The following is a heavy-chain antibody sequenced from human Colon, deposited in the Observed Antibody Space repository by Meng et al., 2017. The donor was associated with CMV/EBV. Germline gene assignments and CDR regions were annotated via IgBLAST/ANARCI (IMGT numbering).Heavy chain of an antibody. CDR1: GFTFSAFP. D-gene: IGHD4-11*01. CDR2: ISHDGTKK. CDR3: ARASNSSFDP. Sequence: GESLKISCAASGFTFSAFPIHWVRQAPGEGLEWVAIISHDGTKKYYAESVKGRFPLSRDNSQNTVNMNMNSLRGDDTAVYYCARASNSSFDPWGQGTLVTVSS. J-gene: IGHJ5*02. V-gene: IGHV3-30*04.